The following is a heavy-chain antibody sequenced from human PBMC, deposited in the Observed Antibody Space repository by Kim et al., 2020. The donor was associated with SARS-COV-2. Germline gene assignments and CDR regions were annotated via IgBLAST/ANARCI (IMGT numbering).Heavy chain of an antibody. J-gene: IGHJ4*02. V-gene: IGHV3-48*03. CDR3: ARGPNYSPFDY. Sequence: GGSLRLSCAASGFTFSSYEMNWVRQAPGKGLEWVSYIIGSGTTINYADSVRGRFTISRDNDKNSLYLQMNSLRAEDTAVYYCARGPNYSPFDYWGQGTLV. CDR1: GFTFSSYE. D-gene: IGHD4-4*01. CDR2: IIGSGTTI.